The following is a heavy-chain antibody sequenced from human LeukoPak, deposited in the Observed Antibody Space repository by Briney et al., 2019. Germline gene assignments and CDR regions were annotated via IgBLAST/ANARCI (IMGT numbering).Heavy chain of an antibody. CDR3: ARALIDGNTPFDH. CDR2: ISSSSSYI. Sequence: KPGGSLRLSCAASGFTFSSYSMNWVRQAPGKGLEWVSSISSSSSYIYYADSVKGRFTISRDNAKNSLYLQMNSLRAEDTAVYYCARALIDGNTPFDHWGQGTLVTVSS. D-gene: IGHD4-23*01. V-gene: IGHV3-21*01. CDR1: GFTFSSYS. J-gene: IGHJ4*02.